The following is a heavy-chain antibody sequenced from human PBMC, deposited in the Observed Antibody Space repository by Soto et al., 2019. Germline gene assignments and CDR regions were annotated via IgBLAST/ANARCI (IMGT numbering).Heavy chain of an antibody. CDR3: ARESEDLTSNFDY. J-gene: IGHJ4*02. CDR1: GFTFTRYS. V-gene: IGHV3-21*06. Sequence: GGSLRLSCAASGFTFTRYSMNWVRQAPGKGLEWVSSISSTTSYIYYGDSMKGRFTISRDNAKNSLYLEMNSLRAEDTAVYYCARESEDLTSNFDYWGQGTLVTVSS. CDR2: ISSTTSYI.